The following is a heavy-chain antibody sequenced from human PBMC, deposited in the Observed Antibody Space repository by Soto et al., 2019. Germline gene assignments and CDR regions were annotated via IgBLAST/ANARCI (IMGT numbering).Heavy chain of an antibody. D-gene: IGHD3-22*01. J-gene: IGHJ4*02. CDR3: ARHTTHGMIFDY. Sequence: SETLSLTCTVSGGSISSYYWSWIRQPPGKGLEWIGYIYYSGSTNYNPSLKSRVTISVDTSKNQFSLKLSSVTAADTAVYYCARHTTHGMIFDYWGQGTLVTVSS. CDR1: GGSISSYY. V-gene: IGHV4-59*01. CDR2: IYYSGST.